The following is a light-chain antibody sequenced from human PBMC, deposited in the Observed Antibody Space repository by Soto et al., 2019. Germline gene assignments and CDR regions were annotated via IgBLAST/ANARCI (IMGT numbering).Light chain of an antibody. CDR3: QVWESSSDHVV. V-gene: IGLV3-21*01. CDR2: YDS. J-gene: IGLJ2*01. CDR1: NIGSKS. Sequence: SYELTQPPSVSVAPGKTARITCGGNNIGSKSVHWYQQKPGQAPVLVIYYDSDRPSGIPERFSGSNSVNTATLTISRVEAGDEADYYCQVWESSSDHVVFGGGTKLTVL.